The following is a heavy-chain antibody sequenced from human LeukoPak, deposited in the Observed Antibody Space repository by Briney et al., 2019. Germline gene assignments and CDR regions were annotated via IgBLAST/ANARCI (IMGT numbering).Heavy chain of an antibody. CDR2: IKQDGSEK. CDR3: ARDDCSSISCYHNWFDP. Sequence: PGGSLRFSCAASGFTFGSYWMSWVGQAPGKGLEGVANIKQDGSEKYYVDSVKGRFTISRDNAKNSLYLQMNSLRAEDTAVYYCARDDCSSISCYHNWFDPWGQGTLVTVSS. J-gene: IGHJ5*02. CDR1: GFTFGSYW. V-gene: IGHV3-7*01. D-gene: IGHD2-2*01.